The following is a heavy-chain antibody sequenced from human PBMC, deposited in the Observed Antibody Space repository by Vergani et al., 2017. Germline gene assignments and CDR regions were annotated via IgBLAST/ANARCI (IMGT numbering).Heavy chain of an antibody. J-gene: IGHJ3*02. CDR3: ARGAANDAFDI. CDR2: IYSGGST. Sequence: VQLVESGGGVVQPGRSLRLSCAASGFTFSSNYMSWVRQAPGKGLEWVSVIYSGGSTYYADSVKGRFTISRDNSKNTLYLQMNSLRAEDTAVYYCARGAANDAFDIWGQGTTVTVSS. D-gene: IGHD2-15*01. CDR1: GFTFSSNY. V-gene: IGHV3-66*01.